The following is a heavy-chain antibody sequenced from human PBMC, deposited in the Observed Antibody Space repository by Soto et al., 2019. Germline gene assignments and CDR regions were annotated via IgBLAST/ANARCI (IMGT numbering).Heavy chain of an antibody. CDR1: GFIFSSYW. D-gene: IGHD3-3*01. J-gene: IGHJ3*02. CDR2: IKKDGGEK. Sequence: EVQLVESGGGLVQPGGSLRLSCAASGFIFSSYWMTWVRQAPGKGLEWVANIKKDGGEKRYVDSVKGRFIISRDNAKNSLYLHMISLRAEYTAVYFCARDPGHYVGDVRWGGCDSWGPGTMVTVSS. CDR3: ARDPGHYVGDVRWGGCDS. V-gene: IGHV3-7*01.